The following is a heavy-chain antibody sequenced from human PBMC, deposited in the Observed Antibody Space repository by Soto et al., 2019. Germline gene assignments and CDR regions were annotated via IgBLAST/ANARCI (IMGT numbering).Heavy chain of an antibody. CDR1: GFTFSSYA. J-gene: IGHJ4*02. CDR2: ISGSGGST. V-gene: IGHV3-23*01. CDR3: AKDDFVDDFWSGYYNY. D-gene: IGHD3-3*01. Sequence: LRLSCAASGFTFSSYAMSWVRQAPGKGLEWVSAISGSGGSTYYADSVKGRFTISRDNSKNTLYLQMNSLRAEDTAVYYCAKDDFVDDFWSGYYNYWGQGTLVTVSS.